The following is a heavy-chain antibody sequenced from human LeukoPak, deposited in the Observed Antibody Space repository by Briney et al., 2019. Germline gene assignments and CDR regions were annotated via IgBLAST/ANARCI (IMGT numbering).Heavy chain of an antibody. Sequence: SETLSLTCTVSGGSISSGGYYWSWIRQHPGKGLEWVGYIYYSGSTYYNPSLKSRVTISVDTSKNQFSLKLSSVTAADTAVNYCARAGSGYEYYFDYWGQGTLVTVSS. CDR3: ARAGSGYEYYFDY. J-gene: IGHJ4*02. D-gene: IGHD5-12*01. V-gene: IGHV4-31*03. CDR1: GGSISSGGYY. CDR2: IYYSGST.